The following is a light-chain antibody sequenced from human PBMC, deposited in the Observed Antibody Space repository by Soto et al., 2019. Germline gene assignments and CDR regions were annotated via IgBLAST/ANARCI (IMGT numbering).Light chain of an antibody. J-gene: IGKJ1*01. CDR3: QPYPGYWT. Sequence: DIPMTQSPSTLSASVGDRVTITCRASQSISSWLAWYQQKPGKAPNLLIYKASSLKSGVPSRFSGSGSGTEFTLTISSLQPEDFATYYCQPYPGYWTFGPGTTVEIK. CDR1: QSISSW. CDR2: KAS. V-gene: IGKV1-5*03.